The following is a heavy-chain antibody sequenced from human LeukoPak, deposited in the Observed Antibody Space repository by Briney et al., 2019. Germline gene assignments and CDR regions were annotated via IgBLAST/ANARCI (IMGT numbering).Heavy chain of an antibody. V-gene: IGHV4-39*07. Sequence: PSETLSLTCTVSGGSISSSSYYWGWIRQSPGKGLEWIGTMSNSGSTYYNPSLKSPVTISGDTAKNQFSLKLTSVTVADTAVYYCARGSVDTKVDIWGQGTMVTVSS. D-gene: IGHD2-8*01. CDR3: ARGSVDTKVDI. CDR2: MSNSGST. CDR1: GGSISSSSYY. J-gene: IGHJ3*02.